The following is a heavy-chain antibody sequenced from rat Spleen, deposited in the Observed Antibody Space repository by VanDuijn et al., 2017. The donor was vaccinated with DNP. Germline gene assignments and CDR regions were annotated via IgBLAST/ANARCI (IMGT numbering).Heavy chain of an antibody. CDR2: IGTGGTT. D-gene: IGHD4-1*01. V-gene: IGHV2-30*01. CDR1: GFSLTSHH. Sequence: QVQLKESGPGLVQPSQTLSLACTVSGFSLTSHHVHWVRQPSGKGLEWMGIIGTGGTTEYNPILKSRLSSSRDTSKSQVFLRMNSLQSEDTATYYCARDWDGYNIDYWGQGVMVTVSS. CDR3: ARDWDGYNIDY. J-gene: IGHJ2*01.